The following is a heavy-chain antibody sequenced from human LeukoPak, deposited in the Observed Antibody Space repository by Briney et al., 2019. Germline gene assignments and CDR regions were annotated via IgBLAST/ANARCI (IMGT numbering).Heavy chain of an antibody. CDR2: ISSSGSTI. CDR1: GFTFSDYY. V-gene: IGHV3-11*04. D-gene: IGHD6-13*01. Sequence: PGGSLRLSCAASGFTFSDYYMSWIRQAPGKGLEWVSYISSSGSTIYYADSVKGRFTISRDNAKNSLYLQMNSLRAEDTAVYYCARSRRSSSWYGLFDYWGQGTLVTVSS. J-gene: IGHJ4*02. CDR3: ARSRRSSSWYGLFDY.